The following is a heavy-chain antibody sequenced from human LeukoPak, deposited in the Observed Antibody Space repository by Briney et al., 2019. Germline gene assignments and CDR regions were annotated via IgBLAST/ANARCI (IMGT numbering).Heavy chain of an antibody. CDR3: ARINDIDNYYHLDF. CDR2: ISSSSSYK. Sequence: PGGSLRLSCAASGFTFSDYSFNWVRQAPGKGLEWVSSISSSSSYKYYADSLKGRFTISRDNAKNSLYLQVNSLRAEDTAVYYCARINDIDNYYHLDFWGHGTLVTVSS. J-gene: IGHJ4*01. D-gene: IGHD3-3*01. V-gene: IGHV3-21*01. CDR1: GFTFSDYS.